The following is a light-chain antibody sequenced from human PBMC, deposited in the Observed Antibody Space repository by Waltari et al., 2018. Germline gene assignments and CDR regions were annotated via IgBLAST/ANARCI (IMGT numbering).Light chain of an antibody. CDR3: QSYDSSNWV. J-gene: IGLJ3*02. Sequence: NFMLTQPHSVSESPGKTVTISCTRSSGSIASNYVQWYQQRPGSSPTTVIYEDNQRPSGVPVRFSGSIHSSSNSASLTISGLKTEDEADYYCQSYDSSNWVFGGGTKLTVL. V-gene: IGLV6-57*01. CDR1: SGSIASNY. CDR2: EDN.